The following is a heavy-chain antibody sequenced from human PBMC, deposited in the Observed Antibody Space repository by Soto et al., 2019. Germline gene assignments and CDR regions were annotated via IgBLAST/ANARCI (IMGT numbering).Heavy chain of an antibody. J-gene: IGHJ3*02. D-gene: IGHD3-10*01. Sequence: QVQLQESGPGLVKPSETLSLTCTVSGGSISSYYWSWIRQPPGKGLEWIGYIYYSGSTNYNPSLKGRVTISVDTSKNQFYLKLSSVTAADTAVYYCARLRRIVDRGAFDIWGQGQWSPSLQ. CDR2: IYYSGST. CDR1: GGSISSYY. CDR3: ARLRRIVDRGAFDI. V-gene: IGHV4-59*08.